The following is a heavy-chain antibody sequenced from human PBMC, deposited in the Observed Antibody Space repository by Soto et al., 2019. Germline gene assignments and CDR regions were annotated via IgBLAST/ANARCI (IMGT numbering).Heavy chain of an antibody. D-gene: IGHD2-15*01. J-gene: IGHJ4*02. CDR1: GGTFSSYT. CDR3: ARDLGVVVAATQLDY. Sequence: QVQLVHSGAEVKKPGSSVKVSCKASGGTFSSYTISWVRQAPGQGLEWMGRIIPILGIANYAQKFQGRVTITADKSTSTAYMELSSLRSEDTAVYYCARDLGVVVAATQLDYWGQGTLVTVSS. V-gene: IGHV1-69*04. CDR2: IIPILGIA.